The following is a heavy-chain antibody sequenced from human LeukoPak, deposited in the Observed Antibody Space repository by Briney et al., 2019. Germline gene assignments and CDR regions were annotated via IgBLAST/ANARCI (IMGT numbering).Heavy chain of an antibody. D-gene: IGHD3-22*01. CDR3: ARALEGVVVPPEAFDI. V-gene: IGHV4-30-2*01. J-gene: IGHJ3*02. CDR1: GGSISSGGYS. CDR2: IYHSGST. Sequence: PSQTLSLTCAVSGGSISSGGYSWSWIRQPPGKGLEWIGYIYHSGSTYYNPSLKSRVTISVDRSKNQFSLKLGSVTAADTAVYYCARALEGVVVPPEAFDIWGQGTMVTVSS.